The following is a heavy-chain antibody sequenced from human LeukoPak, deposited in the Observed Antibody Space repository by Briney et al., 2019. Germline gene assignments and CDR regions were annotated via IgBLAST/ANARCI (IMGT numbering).Heavy chain of an antibody. CDR1: GFPFSDYS. CDR2: IRSSGTNK. D-gene: IGHD2/OR15-2a*01. V-gene: IGHV3-48*04. J-gene: IGHJ3*02. CDR3: ARSNRDAFDM. Sequence: GGSEILSCAASGFPFSDYSMNWVSQAPGKGLEWVSYIRSSGTNKYYADSVKGRFTLSRDNAKKSLSLQMNSLRAEDTAIYYCARSNRDAFDMWGQGTVVTVSS.